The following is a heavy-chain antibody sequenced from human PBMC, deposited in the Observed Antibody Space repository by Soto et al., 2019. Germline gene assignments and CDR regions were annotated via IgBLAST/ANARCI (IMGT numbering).Heavy chain of an antibody. CDR3: AKVSRKGSAIDFDY. CDR1: GYTFSNYD. CDR2: VNPNNGVT. D-gene: IGHD3-10*01. Sequence: QVQLVQSGAELKKPGASVKVSCKASGYTFSNYDMNWVRQATGQGPEWIGWVNPNNGVTGFAQKFQGRVTLTTDNSPTTAYMELTSLRSEDTAIYYCAKVSRKGSAIDFDYWGQGTLITVSS. J-gene: IGHJ4*02. V-gene: IGHV1-8*01.